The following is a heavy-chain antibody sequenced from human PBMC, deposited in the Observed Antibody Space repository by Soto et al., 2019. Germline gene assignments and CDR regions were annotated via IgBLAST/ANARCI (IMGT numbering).Heavy chain of an antibody. J-gene: IGHJ4*02. CDR3: ARGKSSDAYNPLGY. CDR1: GFTVSNYY. D-gene: IGHD1-1*01. Sequence: GGALRLSCAASGFTVSNYYMSWVRQAPGRGLEWVSVIYTAGPTYYADSVKGRFTISRDESKNSLFLQMDNLRAEDTATYFCARGKSSDAYNPLGYWGPGTPVTVSS. CDR2: IYTAGPT. V-gene: IGHV3-53*01.